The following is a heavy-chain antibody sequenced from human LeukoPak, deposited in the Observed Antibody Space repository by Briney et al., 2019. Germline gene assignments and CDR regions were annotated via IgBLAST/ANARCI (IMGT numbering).Heavy chain of an antibody. CDR1: GFTFSDYA. J-gene: IGHJ1*01. Sequence: GGSRGLSCAASGFTFSDYAMSWVPQAPGKGLEWVSIISGSGSNTYYADSVRGRFTISRDDSKNTLYLQMNTLRAEDTAVYYCANRGYCSGGRCYWFFQHWGQGTLVTVSS. CDR3: ANRGYCSGGRCYWFFQH. V-gene: IGHV3-23*01. CDR2: ISGSGSNT. D-gene: IGHD2-15*01.